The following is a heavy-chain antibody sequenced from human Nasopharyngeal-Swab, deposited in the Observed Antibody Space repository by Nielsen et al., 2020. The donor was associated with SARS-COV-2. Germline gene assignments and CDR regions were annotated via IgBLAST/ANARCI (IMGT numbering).Heavy chain of an antibody. J-gene: IGHJ4*02. CDR2: IYNTGST. Sequence: WIRQPPGKGLEWIGEIYNTGSTNYNPSLRSRVTMSVDKSKNQFSLKLSSVTAADTAVYYCARRGLVGVTIIFDYWGQGTLVTVSS. CDR3: ARRGLVGVTIIFDY. D-gene: IGHD1-26*01. V-gene: IGHV4-4*02.